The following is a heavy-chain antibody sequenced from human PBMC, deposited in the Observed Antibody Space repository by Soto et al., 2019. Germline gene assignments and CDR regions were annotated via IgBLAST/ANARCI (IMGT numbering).Heavy chain of an antibody. D-gene: IGHD3-10*01. Sequence: ASVKVSCKASGYTFFTYDISWVRQAPGQGLEWMGWISTYSGDTKYAQKFQGRVTMTTDTSTTTAYLELRSLRSDDTAVYYCARHPGPTLLYNWFDPWGQGTLLTVSS. V-gene: IGHV1-18*01. J-gene: IGHJ5*02. CDR3: ARHPGPTLLYNWFDP. CDR2: ISTYSGDT. CDR1: GYTFFTYD.